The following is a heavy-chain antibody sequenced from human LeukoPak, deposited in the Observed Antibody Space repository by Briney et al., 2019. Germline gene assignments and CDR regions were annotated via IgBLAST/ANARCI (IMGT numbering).Heavy chain of an antibody. Sequence: SETLSLTCAVYGGSFSGYYWSWIRQPPGKGLEWIGEINHSGSTNYNPSLKSRVTISVDTSKNQFPLKLSSVTAADTAVYYCARGGPRDSSGYYPDFDYWGQGTLVTVSS. CDR3: ARGGPRDSSGYYPDFDY. J-gene: IGHJ4*02. D-gene: IGHD3-22*01. CDR1: GGSFSGYY. CDR2: INHSGST. V-gene: IGHV4-34*01.